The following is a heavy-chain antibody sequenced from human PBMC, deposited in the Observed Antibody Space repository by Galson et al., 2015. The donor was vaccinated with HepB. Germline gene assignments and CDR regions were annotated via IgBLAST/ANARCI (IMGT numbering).Heavy chain of an antibody. CDR3: ARHVTMVRGVIPEYFQH. Sequence: SETLSLTCTVSGGSISSSSYYWGWIRQPPGKGLEWIGSIYYSGSTYYNPSLKSRVTISVDTSKNQFSLKLSSVTAADTAVYYCARHVTMVRGVIPEYFQHWGQGTLVTVSS. CDR2: IYYSGST. V-gene: IGHV4-39*01. J-gene: IGHJ1*01. D-gene: IGHD3-10*01. CDR1: GGSISSSSYY.